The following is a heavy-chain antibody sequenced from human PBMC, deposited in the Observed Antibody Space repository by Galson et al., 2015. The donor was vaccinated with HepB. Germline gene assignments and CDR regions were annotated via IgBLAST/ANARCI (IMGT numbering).Heavy chain of an antibody. CDR1: GYTFPSHT. V-gene: IGHV1-18*04. J-gene: IGHJ4*02. CDR3: ARDLSLDY. Sequence: SVKVSCKAFGYTFPSHTFSWVRQAPGQGLEWMGWISAYNGNTNYAQKFQERVTMTTDTSASTAYMERRSRRSDDTAVYYCARDLSLDYWGQGTLVTVSS. CDR2: ISAYNGNT. D-gene: IGHD3-3*02.